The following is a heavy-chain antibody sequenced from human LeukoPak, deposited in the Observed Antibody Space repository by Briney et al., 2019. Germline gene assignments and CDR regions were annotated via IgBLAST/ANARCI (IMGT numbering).Heavy chain of an antibody. CDR2: ISAYNGNT. J-gene: IGHJ6*03. Sequence: GASVKVSCKASGYTFTSYGISWVRQAPGQGLEWMGWISAYNGNTNYAQKLQGRVTMTTDTSTSTAYMELRSLRSDDTAVYYCARRVVPAAMGNYYYMDVWGKGTTVTVSS. V-gene: IGHV1-18*01. CDR1: GYTFTSYG. CDR3: ARRVVPAAMGNYYYMDV. D-gene: IGHD2-2*01.